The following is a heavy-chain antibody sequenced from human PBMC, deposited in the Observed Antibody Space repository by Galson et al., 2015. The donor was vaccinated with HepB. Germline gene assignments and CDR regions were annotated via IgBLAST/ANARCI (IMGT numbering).Heavy chain of an antibody. CDR2: ISSDGGHK. V-gene: IGHV3-74*01. CDR3: ARGSSDWYGIDY. Sequence: SLRLSCAASGFTFSSYWIHWVRQVPGKGLVWVSRISSDGGHKNYADSVQGRFTISRGNAKNTLFLQMNSLSADDTAVYYCARGSSDWYGIDYWGQGILVTVSS. CDR1: GFTFSSYW. D-gene: IGHD6-19*01. J-gene: IGHJ4*02.